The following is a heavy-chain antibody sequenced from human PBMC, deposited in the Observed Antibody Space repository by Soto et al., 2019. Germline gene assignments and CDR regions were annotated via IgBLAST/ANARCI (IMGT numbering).Heavy chain of an antibody. CDR3: ARPFGVPGDIAARPNYSSYSYMDV. V-gene: IGHV1-3*01. CDR2: INAGNGNT. CDR1: GYTFTSYA. J-gene: IGHJ6*03. D-gene: IGHD6-6*01. Sequence: GASVKVSCKASGYTFTSYAMHWVRQAPGQRLEWMGWINAGNGNTKYSQKFQGRVTITRDTSASTAYMELSSLRSEDTAVYYCARPFGVPGDIAARPNYSSYSYMDVGGKGTTVTVPS.